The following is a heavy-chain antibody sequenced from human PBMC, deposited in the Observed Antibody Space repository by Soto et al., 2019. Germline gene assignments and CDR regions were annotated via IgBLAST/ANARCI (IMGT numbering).Heavy chain of an antibody. J-gene: IGHJ6*02. CDR2: IYSSGNR. CDR3: ARDSGMIRGNYGMDV. CDR1: GSIVRSNY. Sequence: EVQLVESGGGLIQPGGSLRLSCAAYGSIVRSNYMTWVRQAPGKGLEWVSVIYSSGNRYYPASVKGRFTTSRDNSQNTFFLQMNSLRAEDTAVYYCARDSGMIRGNYGMDVWGQGTTVIVSS. D-gene: IGHD3-10*01. V-gene: IGHV3-53*01.